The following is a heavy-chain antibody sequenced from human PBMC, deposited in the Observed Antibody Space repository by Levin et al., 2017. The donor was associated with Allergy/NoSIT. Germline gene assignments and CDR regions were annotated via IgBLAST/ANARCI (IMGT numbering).Heavy chain of an antibody. J-gene: IGHJ3*01. CDR3: AKDRLTTLTTTGVFDF. Sequence: GGSLRLSCAASGFIFEDYAMHWVRQVPGKGLEWVSGISWNSGSIGYADSVKGRFTISRDNAKNSLYLQMNSLRAGDTALYYCAKDRLTTLTTTGVFDFWGKGTMVTVSS. CDR2: ISWNSGSI. D-gene: IGHD3-22*01. V-gene: IGHV3-9*01. CDR1: GFIFEDYA.